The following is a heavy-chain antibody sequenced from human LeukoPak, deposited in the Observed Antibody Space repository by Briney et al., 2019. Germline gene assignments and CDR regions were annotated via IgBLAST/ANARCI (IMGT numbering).Heavy chain of an antibody. CDR2: IYYSGST. V-gene: IGHV4-59*01. CDR3: ARDTISSGWYWDY. Sequence: SETLSLTCTVSGGPISSYYWSWIRQPPGKGLEWIGYIYYSGSTNYNPSLKSRVTISVDTSKNQFSLKLSSVTAADTAVYYCARDTISSGWYWDYWGQGTLVTVSS. CDR1: GGPISSYY. D-gene: IGHD6-19*01. J-gene: IGHJ4*02.